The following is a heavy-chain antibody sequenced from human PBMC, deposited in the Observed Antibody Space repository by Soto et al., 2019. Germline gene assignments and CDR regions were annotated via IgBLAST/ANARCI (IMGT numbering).Heavy chain of an antibody. D-gene: IGHD6-13*01. J-gene: IGHJ5*01. CDR2: ISWNSGSI. CDR1: GFTFDDYA. Sequence: GGSLRLSCAASGFTFDDYAMHWVRQAPGKGLEWVSGISWNSGSIGYADSVKGRFTISRDNAKNSLYLQMNSLRAEDTALYYCAKDMGYSSSWFDYWGQGTLVTVS. V-gene: IGHV3-9*01. CDR3: AKDMGYSSSWFDY.